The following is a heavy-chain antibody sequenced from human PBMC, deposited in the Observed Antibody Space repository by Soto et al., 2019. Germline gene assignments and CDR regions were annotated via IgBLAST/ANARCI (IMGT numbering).Heavy chain of an antibody. V-gene: IGHV3-23*01. Sequence: PGGSLRLSCAASGFTFSSYAMSWVRQAPGKGLEWVSAISGSGGSTYYADSVKGRFTISRDNSKNTLYLQMNSLRAEDTAVYYCAKTGRRPVKGIAARPWYYYGMDVWGQGTTVTVSS. D-gene: IGHD6-6*01. CDR1: GFTFSSYA. CDR2: ISGSGGST. J-gene: IGHJ6*02. CDR3: AKTGRRPVKGIAARPWYYYGMDV.